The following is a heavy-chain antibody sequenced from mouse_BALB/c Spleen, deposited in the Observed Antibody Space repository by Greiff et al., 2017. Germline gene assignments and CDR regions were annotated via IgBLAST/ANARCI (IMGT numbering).Heavy chain of an antibody. J-gene: IGHJ2*01. V-gene: IGHV5-17*02. Sequence: EVQLVESGGGLVQPGGSRKLSCAASGFTFSSFGMHWVRQAPEKGLEWVAYISSGSSTIYYADTVKGRFTISRDNPKNTLFLQMTSLRSEDTAMYYCARSSSPYYFDYWGQGTTLTVSS. D-gene: IGHD3-3*01. CDR1: GFTFSSFG. CDR3: ARSSSPYYFDY. CDR2: ISSGSSTI.